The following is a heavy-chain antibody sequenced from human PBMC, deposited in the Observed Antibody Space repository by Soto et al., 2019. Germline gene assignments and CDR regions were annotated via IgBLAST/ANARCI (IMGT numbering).Heavy chain of an antibody. CDR3: AREPHTDYYDSSESNY. D-gene: IGHD3-22*01. CDR2: IIPIFGTA. CDR1: GGTFSSYA. Sequence: SVKVSCKASGGTFSSYAISWVRQAPGQGLEWMGGIIPIFGTANYAQKFQGRVTITADESTSTAYMELSSLRSEDTAVYYCAREPHTDYYDSSESNYWGQGTLVTVSS. J-gene: IGHJ4*02. V-gene: IGHV1-69*13.